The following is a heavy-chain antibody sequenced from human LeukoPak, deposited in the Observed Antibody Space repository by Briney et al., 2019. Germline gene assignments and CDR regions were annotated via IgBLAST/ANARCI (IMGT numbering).Heavy chain of an antibody. CDR1: GGTFSSYA. CDR3: AQEGYVWGSYRQFDY. V-gene: IGHV1-69*13. CDR2: IVPIFGTA. D-gene: IGHD3-16*02. Sequence: SVKVSCKASGGTFSSYAISWVRQAPGQGLEWMGGIVPIFGTANYAQKFQGRVTITADESTSTAYMELSSLRSEDTAVYYCAQEGYVWGSYRQFDYWGQGTLVTVSS. J-gene: IGHJ4*02.